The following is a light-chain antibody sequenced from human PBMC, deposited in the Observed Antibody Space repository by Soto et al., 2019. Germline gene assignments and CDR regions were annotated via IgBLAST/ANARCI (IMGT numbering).Light chain of an antibody. CDR2: KTS. CDR3: VEASLLPHA. Sequence: DVVLTQTPLPSPVTLGQPASISCKSSQSLAYSDGNIYLNWLQQRPGQPPRLLIYKTSNRFSGVPDGFSGSGTGTDFTLKISKVEAEDVGVYYCVEASLLPHAFGQGTKLEIK. V-gene: IGKV2-24*01. J-gene: IGKJ1*01. CDR1: QSLAYSDGNIY.